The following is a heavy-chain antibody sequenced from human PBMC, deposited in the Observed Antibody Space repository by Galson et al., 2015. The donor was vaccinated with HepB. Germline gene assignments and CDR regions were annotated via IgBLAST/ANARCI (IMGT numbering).Heavy chain of an antibody. V-gene: IGHV4-31*03. CDR3: AREPTGMNGDPSGFDY. J-gene: IGHJ4*02. D-gene: IGHD6-13*01. CDR1: GGSISSGGYY. CDR2: IYYSGST. Sequence: TLSLTCTVSGGSISSGGYYWSWIRQHPGTGLEWIGYIYYSGSTYYNPSLKSRVTISVDTSKNQFSLKLSSVTAADTAVYYCAREPTGMNGDPSGFDYWGQGTLVTVSS.